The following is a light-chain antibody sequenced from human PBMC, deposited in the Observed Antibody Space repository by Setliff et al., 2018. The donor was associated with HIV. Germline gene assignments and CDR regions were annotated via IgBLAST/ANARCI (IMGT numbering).Light chain of an antibody. CDR3: SSYTSSSTLV. V-gene: IGLV2-14*01. CDR1: SNDFGSYDY. CDR2: EVS. Sequence: QSALTQPASVSGSPGQSITISCTGTSNDFGSYDYVSWYQHQPGKVPKLMIYEVSNRPSGVSDRFSGSKSGNTASLTISGLQAEDEADYFCSSYTSSSTLVFGTGTKVTVL. J-gene: IGLJ1*01.